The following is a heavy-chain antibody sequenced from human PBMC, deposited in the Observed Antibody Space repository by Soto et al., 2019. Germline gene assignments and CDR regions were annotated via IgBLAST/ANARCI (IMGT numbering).Heavy chain of an antibody. CDR2: IYYAGNT. D-gene: IGHD3-22*01. CDR3: ARANYDSYFDY. Sequence: QLQLQESGPGLVKPSETLSLTCSVSGGSISSSTYYWGWIRQPPGKGLEWIGSIYYAGNTYYNPSLKSRVTISVDTSKNQFFLKLGSVTAADTAVYYCARANYDSYFDYWGQGTLVTVSS. CDR1: GGSISSSTYY. V-gene: IGHV4-39*01. J-gene: IGHJ4*02.